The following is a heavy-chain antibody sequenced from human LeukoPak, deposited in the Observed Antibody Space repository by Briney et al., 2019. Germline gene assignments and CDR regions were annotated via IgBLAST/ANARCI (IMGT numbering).Heavy chain of an antibody. CDR2: IYYSGST. Sequence: SETLSLTCTVSGGSISSYYCSWVRQPPGKGLEWIGYIYYSGSTNYNPSLKSRVTISVDTSKNQFSLKLSSVTAADTAVYYCARGSGVGWFDPWGQGTLVTVSS. J-gene: IGHJ5*02. CDR1: GGSISSYY. D-gene: IGHD1-26*01. V-gene: IGHV4-59*01. CDR3: ARGSGVGWFDP.